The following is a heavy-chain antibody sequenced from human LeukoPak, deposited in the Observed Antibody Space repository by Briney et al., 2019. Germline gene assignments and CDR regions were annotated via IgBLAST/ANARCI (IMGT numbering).Heavy chain of an antibody. CDR2: IYTSGST. Sequence: SETLSLTCTVSGGSISSGSYYWSWIRQPAGKGLEWIGRIYTSGSTNYNPSLKSRVTISVDTSKNQFSLKLSSVTAADTAVYYCAREDYDANWFDPWGQGTLVTVSS. J-gene: IGHJ5*02. V-gene: IGHV4-61*02. CDR3: AREDYDANWFDP. D-gene: IGHD3-16*01. CDR1: GGSISSGSYY.